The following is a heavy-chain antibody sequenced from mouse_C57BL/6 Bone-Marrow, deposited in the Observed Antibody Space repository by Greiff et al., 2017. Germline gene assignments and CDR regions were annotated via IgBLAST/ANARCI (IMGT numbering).Heavy chain of an antibody. Sequence: QVQLQQPGAELVMPGASVKLSCKASGYTFTSYWMHWVKQRPGQGLEWIGEIDPSDSYTNYNQKFKGKSTLTVDKSSSTAYMQLSSLTSEDSAVYYCARVIPYYYGSSRYAMDYWGQGTSVTVSS. CDR3: ARVIPYYYGSSRYAMDY. CDR2: IDPSDSYT. J-gene: IGHJ4*01. CDR1: GYTFTSYW. V-gene: IGHV1-69*01. D-gene: IGHD1-1*01.